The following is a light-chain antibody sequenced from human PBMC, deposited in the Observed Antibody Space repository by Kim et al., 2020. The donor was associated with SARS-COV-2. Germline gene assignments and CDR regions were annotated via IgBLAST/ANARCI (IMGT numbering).Light chain of an antibody. V-gene: IGKV1-5*01. CDR2: DAS. CDR1: QSISTW. J-gene: IGKJ1*01. CDR3: QQYNSLWT. Sequence: SASVGARVTITCRASQSISTWLAWYQQRPGKAPRLLIYDASRLESGVPSRFSGSGSGTEFTLTISSLQPDDLATYYCQQYNSLWTFGQGTKVDIK.